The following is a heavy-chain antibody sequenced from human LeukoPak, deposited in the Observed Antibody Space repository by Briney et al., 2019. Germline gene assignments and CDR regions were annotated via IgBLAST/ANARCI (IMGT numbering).Heavy chain of an antibody. D-gene: IGHD4-23*01. CDR2: ISYDGNNK. Sequence: GGSLGLSCAASGFTFSSYAMHWVRQAPGKGLEWVAVISYDGNNKYYADSVKGRFTISRDNSKNTLYLQMNSLRAEDTAVYYCARTTVVSPRAFDYRGQGTLVTVSS. CDR3: ARTTVVSPRAFDY. V-gene: IGHV3-30-3*01. CDR1: GFTFSSYA. J-gene: IGHJ4*02.